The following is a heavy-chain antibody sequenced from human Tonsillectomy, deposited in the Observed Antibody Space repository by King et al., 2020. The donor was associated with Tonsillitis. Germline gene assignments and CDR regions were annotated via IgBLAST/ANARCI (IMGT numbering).Heavy chain of an antibody. CDR1: GGSISSGSYY. J-gene: IGHJ6*03. CDR2: IYTSGST. Sequence: VQLQESGPGLVKPSQTLSLTCTVSGGSISSGSYYWSWIRQPAGKGLEWIGRIYTSGSTNYNPSLKSRVTMSVDTSKNQFSLKLSSVTAADTAVYYCARDSPAARVIQFPYDYYYMDVWGKGTTVTVSS. D-gene: IGHD4-11*01. V-gene: IGHV4-61*02. CDR3: ARDSPAARVIQFPYDYYYMDV.